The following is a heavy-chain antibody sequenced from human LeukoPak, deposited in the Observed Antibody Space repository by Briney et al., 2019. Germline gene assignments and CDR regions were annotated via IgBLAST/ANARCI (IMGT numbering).Heavy chain of an antibody. CDR3: AKDQLDVPAAIGAFDI. D-gene: IGHD2-2*01. CDR2: ISWNSGSI. J-gene: IGHJ3*02. Sequence: GGSLRLSCAASGFTFDDYAMHWVRQAPGKGLEWVSGISWNSGSIGYADSVKGRFTISRDNAKNSLYLQMNSLRAEDMALYYCAKDQLDVPAAIGAFDIWGQGTMVTVSS. CDR1: GFTFDDYA. V-gene: IGHV3-9*03.